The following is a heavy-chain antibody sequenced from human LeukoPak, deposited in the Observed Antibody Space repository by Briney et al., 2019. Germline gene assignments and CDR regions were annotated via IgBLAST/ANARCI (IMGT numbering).Heavy chain of an antibody. CDR2: ISYDGSNK. D-gene: IGHD2-21*02. CDR1: GFTFSSYG. Sequence: GGSLRLSCAASGFTFSSYGMHWVRQAPGKGLEWVAVISYDGSNKYYADSVKGRFTISRDNSKNTLYLQMNSLRAEDTAVYYCARVVTDFYWYFDLWGRGTLVTVSS. J-gene: IGHJ2*01. V-gene: IGHV3-30*03. CDR3: ARVVTDFYWYFDL.